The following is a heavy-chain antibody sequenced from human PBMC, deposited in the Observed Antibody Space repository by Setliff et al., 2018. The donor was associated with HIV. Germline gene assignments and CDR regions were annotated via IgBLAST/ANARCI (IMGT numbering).Heavy chain of an antibody. V-gene: IGHV4-34*01. CDR2: INHSGTT. J-gene: IGHJ6*03. CDR3: ARGVVVVPAARDYYYYLDV. D-gene: IGHD2-2*01. Sequence: PSQTLSLTCAVSGGSFTGYYWTWIRQPPGKGREWIGEINHSGTTNHNPSLKSRVIISVDMSKNQFSLKVNSVTAADTAVYYCARGVVVVPAARDYYYYLDVWGKGTTVTVSS. CDR1: GGSFTGYY.